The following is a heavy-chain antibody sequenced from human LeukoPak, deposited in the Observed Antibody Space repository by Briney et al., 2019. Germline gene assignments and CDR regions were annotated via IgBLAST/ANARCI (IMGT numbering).Heavy chain of an antibody. D-gene: IGHD3-10*01. CDR1: GFTFSSYA. Sequence: PGGSLRLSCAASGFTFSSYAMSWVRQAPGKGLEWVSAISGSGGSTYYADSVQGRFTISRDNSKNTLYLQMNSLRAEDTAVFYCGKLFYSSGMYHFDYWGQGTLVTVSS. V-gene: IGHV3-23*01. CDR3: GKLFYSSGMYHFDY. CDR2: ISGSGGST. J-gene: IGHJ4*02.